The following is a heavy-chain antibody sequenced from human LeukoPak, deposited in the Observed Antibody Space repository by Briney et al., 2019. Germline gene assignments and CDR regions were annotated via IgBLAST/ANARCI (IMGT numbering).Heavy chain of an antibody. CDR3: ARDRAHGTDYFDY. Sequence: ASVKVSCKASGYTFSNYGITWVRQAPGQGLVWMGWISGYNGNTNYAQKLQGRVTVTTDTSTSTAYMELRSLRSDDTALYYCARDRAHGTDYFDYWGQGTLVTVSS. CDR1: GYTFSNYG. CDR2: ISGYNGNT. D-gene: IGHD3-10*01. V-gene: IGHV1-18*01. J-gene: IGHJ4*02.